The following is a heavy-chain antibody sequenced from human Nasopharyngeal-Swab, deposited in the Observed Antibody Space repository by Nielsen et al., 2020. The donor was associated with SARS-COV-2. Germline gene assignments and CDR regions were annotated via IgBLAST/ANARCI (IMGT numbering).Heavy chain of an antibody. J-gene: IGHJ3*02. D-gene: IGHD3-10*01. V-gene: IGHV1-24*01. CDR1: GYTLTESS. CDR3: ATQKLWSSGFDI. Sequence: ASVKVSCKVSGYTLTESSMHWVRQAPGKGLEWMGGFDPEDGERFSAQRFQGRVTMTEDTSTDTAYMELSSLRSEDTAVYYCATQKLWSSGFDIWGQGTMVTVPS. CDR2: FDPEDGER.